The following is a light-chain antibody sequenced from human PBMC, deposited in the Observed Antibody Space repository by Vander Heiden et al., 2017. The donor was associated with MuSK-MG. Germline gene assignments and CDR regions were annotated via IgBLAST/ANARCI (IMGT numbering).Light chain of an antibody. Sequence: QSALNQPASVSGSPGQSITLSCTGTSSDVGGQNCVSWYQQHPGQAPKLMIYDVNYRPSGVSNRFSGSKSGDTASLTIAGLQPEDEADYYCGSCTSASTWVFGGGTKLTVL. CDR3: GSCTSASTWV. CDR1: SSDVGGQNC. J-gene: IGLJ3*02. CDR2: DVN. V-gene: IGLV2-14*03.